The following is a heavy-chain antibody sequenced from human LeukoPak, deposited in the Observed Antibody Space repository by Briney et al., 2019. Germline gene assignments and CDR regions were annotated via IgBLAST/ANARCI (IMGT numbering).Heavy chain of an antibody. CDR3: ARSRPPDRGIFDY. CDR1: GGSISSSSYY. J-gene: IGHJ4*02. CDR2: IYHSGSI. Sequence: SETLSLTCTVSGGSISSSSYYWGWIRQPPGKGLEWIGSIYHSGSIYYNPSLKSRVTISVDTSKNQFSLKLSSVTAADTAVYYCARSRPPDRGIFDYWGQGTLVTVSS. V-gene: IGHV4-39*07.